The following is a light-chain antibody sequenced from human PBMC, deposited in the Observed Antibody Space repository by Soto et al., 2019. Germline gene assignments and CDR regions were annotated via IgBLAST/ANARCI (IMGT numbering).Light chain of an antibody. CDR1: QSVSIY. CDR2: DTS. Sequence: EIVLTQSPATLSLSPGERATLSCRASQSVSIYLAWYQQKPGQSPRLLISDTSTRATGIPDRFSGSGSGTDFTLTVSSLEPEDFAVYYCQQRSTWPFTFGPGTRVEFK. CDR3: QQRSTWPFT. J-gene: IGKJ3*01. V-gene: IGKV3-11*01.